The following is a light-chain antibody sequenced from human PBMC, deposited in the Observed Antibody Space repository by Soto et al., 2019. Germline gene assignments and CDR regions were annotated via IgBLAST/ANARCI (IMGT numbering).Light chain of an antibody. Sequence: DIQMTQSPSSLSASVGDRVTITCQASHDIKNDLNWFQEKPGKAPKLLIYDASNLQTGVPSRFSGSGSGTHFTFTISSLQPEDIATYYCQRYDSLPPTFGQGTRLDIK. V-gene: IGKV1-33*01. CDR2: DAS. J-gene: IGKJ5*01. CDR3: QRYDSLPPT. CDR1: HDIKND.